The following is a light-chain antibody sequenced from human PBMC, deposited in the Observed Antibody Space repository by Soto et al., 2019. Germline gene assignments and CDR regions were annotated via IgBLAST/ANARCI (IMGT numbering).Light chain of an antibody. Sequence: SYELTQPPSVSVSPGQTARIICSGDALPKQYAYWYQQKPGQAPVLVIYKDSERPSGIPERFSGSSSGTTVTLTISGVQAEDEADYYCQSADSSGTVVFGGGTKVTVL. J-gene: IGLJ2*01. CDR3: QSADSSGTVV. CDR2: KDS. CDR1: ALPKQY. V-gene: IGLV3-25*03.